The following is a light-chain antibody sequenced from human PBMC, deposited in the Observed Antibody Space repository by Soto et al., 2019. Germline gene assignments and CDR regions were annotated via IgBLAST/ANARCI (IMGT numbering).Light chain of an antibody. J-gene: IGLJ1*01. V-gene: IGLV2-14*01. CDR2: EVS. CDR1: SSDVGGYNY. CDR3: SSYTSSSTLEV. Sequence: QSALTQPASVSGSPGQSITISCTGTSSDVGGYNYVSWYQQHPGKAPKLMIYEVSNRPSGVSNRFSGSKSGNTASLTISGLQAEDEADYYCSSYTSSSTLEVFGTGNKLTVL.